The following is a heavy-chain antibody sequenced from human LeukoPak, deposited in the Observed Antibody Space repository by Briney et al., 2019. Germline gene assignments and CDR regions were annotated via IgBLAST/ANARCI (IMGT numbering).Heavy chain of an antibody. J-gene: IGHJ6*02. CDR3: ASLAVAGRPYYYYGMDV. D-gene: IGHD6-19*01. CDR2: IYYSGST. V-gene: IGHV4-59*01. Sequence: PSETLSLTCTVFGGSISSYYWSWIRQPPGKGLEWIGYIYYSGSTNYNPSLKSRVTISVDTSKNQFSLKLSSVTAADTAVYYCASLAVAGRPYYYYGMDVWGQGTTVTVSS. CDR1: GGSISSYY.